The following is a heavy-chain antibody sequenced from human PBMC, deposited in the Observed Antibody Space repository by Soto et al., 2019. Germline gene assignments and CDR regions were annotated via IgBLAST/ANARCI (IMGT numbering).Heavy chain of an antibody. D-gene: IGHD3-22*01. CDR2: IHNSGST. CDR3: ARGYYDSSGSSNTFDI. Sequence: QVQLQESGPGLVKPSETLSLTCSVSGASISSAYWSWIRQPPGKGPEWIGYIHNSGSTNYNPSLKRRVPLSVYTPKNQFSLRLLSVTTADTAMYYCARGYYDSSGSSNTFDIWGQGTMVTVSS. J-gene: IGHJ3*02. CDR1: GASISSAY. V-gene: IGHV4-59*01.